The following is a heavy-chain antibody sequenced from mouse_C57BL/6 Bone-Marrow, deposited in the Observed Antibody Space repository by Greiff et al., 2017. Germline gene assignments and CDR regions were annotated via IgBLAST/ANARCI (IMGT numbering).Heavy chain of an antibody. CDR2: IYPGDGDT. CDR1: GYAFSSSW. J-gene: IGHJ3*01. Sequence: VQLQQPGAELVKPGASVKISCKASGYAFSSSWMNWVKQRPGKGLEWIGRIYPGDGDTNYNGKFKGKATLTADKSSSTAYMQLSSLTSEDSAVYFCARFITTIRGQGTLVTVSA. D-gene: IGHD1-1*01. V-gene: IGHV1-82*01. CDR3: ARFITTI.